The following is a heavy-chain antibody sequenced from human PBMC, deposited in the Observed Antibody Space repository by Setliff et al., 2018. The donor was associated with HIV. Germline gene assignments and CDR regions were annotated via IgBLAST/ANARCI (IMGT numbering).Heavy chain of an antibody. J-gene: IGHJ6*04. D-gene: IGHD3-10*01. CDR1: GDSINTHY. Sequence: SETLSLTCTVSGDSINTHYWSWIRQPPGKGLEWIGCISHSGNTNFNPSLNSRVTISLDTSKNQFSLRLTSLTAADTAIYYCARHIRYYGFQLDVWAKGPRSPSPQ. CDR2: ISHSGNT. CDR3: ARHIRYYGFQLDV. V-gene: IGHV4-59*08.